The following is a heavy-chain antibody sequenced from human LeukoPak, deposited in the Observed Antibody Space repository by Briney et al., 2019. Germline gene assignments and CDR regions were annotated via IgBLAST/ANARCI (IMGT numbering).Heavy chain of an antibody. CDR1: GGSISSYY. D-gene: IGHD6-19*01. CDR2: IYYSGST. J-gene: IGHJ4*02. V-gene: IGHV4-59*01. Sequence: SETLSLTCTVSGGSISSYYWSWIRQPPGKGLEWTGYIYYSGSTNYNPSLKSRVTISVDTSKNQFSLKLSSVTAADTAVYYCARQWLAPYYFDYWGQGTLVTVSS. CDR3: ARQWLAPYYFDY.